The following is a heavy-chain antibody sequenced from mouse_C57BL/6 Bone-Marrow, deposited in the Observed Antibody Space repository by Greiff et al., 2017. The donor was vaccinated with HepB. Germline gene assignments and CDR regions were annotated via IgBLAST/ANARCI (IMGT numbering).Heavy chain of an antibody. D-gene: IGHD3-2*02. Sequence: EVKLQESGGGLVKPGGSLKLSCAASGFTFSSYAMSWVRQTPEKRLEWVATISDGGSYTYYPDNVKGRFTISRDNAKNNLYLQMSHLKSEDTAMYYCARDWAAQATGAMDYWGQGTSVTVSS. J-gene: IGHJ4*01. CDR1: GFTFSSYA. CDR2: ISDGGSYT. V-gene: IGHV5-4*01. CDR3: ARDWAAQATGAMDY.